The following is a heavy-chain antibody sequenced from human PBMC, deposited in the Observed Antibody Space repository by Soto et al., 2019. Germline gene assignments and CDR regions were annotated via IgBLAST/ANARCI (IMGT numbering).Heavy chain of an antibody. CDR1: GGSISSYY. D-gene: IGHD6-19*01. V-gene: IGHV4-59*01. CDR3: ARLNGWSAVYYYYMDV. CDR2: IYYSGST. J-gene: IGHJ6*03. Sequence: SETLSLTCTVSGGSISSYYWSWIRQPPGKGLEWIGYIYYSGSTNYNPSLKSRVTISVDTSKNQFSLKLSSVTAADTAVYYCARLNGWSAVYYYYMDVWGKGTTVTVS.